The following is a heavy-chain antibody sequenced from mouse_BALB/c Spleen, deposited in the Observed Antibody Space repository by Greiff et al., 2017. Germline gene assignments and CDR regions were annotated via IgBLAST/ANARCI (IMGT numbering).Heavy chain of an antibody. CDR1: GYSITSDYA. CDR3: ARGDGYLFAY. CDR2: ISYSGST. Sequence: VQLKESGPGLVKPSQSLSLTCTVTGYSITSDYAWNWIRQFPGNKLEWMGYISYSGSTSYNPSLKSRISITRDTSKNQFFLQLNSVTTEDTATYYCARGDGYLFAYWGQGTLVTVPA. J-gene: IGHJ3*01. D-gene: IGHD2-3*01. V-gene: IGHV3-2*02.